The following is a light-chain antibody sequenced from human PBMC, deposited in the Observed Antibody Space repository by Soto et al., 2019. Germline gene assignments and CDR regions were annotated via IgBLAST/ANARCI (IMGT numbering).Light chain of an antibody. CDR1: SSDIGASNF. V-gene: IGLV2-14*01. J-gene: IGLJ1*01. CDR2: EAT. Sequence: QSVLTQPPSVSGSPGQSITVSCTGTSSDIGASNFVSWYQHLPGRAPKVIIFEATNRPSGVSNRFSGSKSGITASLTIYGLQADDEAEYFCISYTNIKSRACVFGTGTKVTVL. CDR3: ISYTNIKSRACV.